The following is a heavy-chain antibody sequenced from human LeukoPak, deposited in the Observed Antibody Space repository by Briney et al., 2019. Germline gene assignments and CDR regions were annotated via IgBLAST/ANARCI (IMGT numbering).Heavy chain of an antibody. D-gene: IGHD6-13*01. V-gene: IGHV3-30*18. Sequence: GGSLRLSCAASGFTFSSYGMHWVRQAPGKGLEWVAVISYDGGNKYYADSVKGRFTISRDNSKNTLYLQMNSLRVEDTAVYYCAKIESLLSSWPLYYYMDVWGKGTTVTVSS. CDR1: GFTFSSYG. J-gene: IGHJ6*03. CDR2: ISYDGGNK. CDR3: AKIESLLSSWPLYYYMDV.